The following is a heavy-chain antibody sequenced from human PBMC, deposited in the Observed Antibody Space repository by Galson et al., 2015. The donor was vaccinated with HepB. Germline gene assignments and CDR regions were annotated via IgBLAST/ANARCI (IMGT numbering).Heavy chain of an antibody. CDR1: GFTFSSYG. CDR3: AREGGAYAFDI. J-gene: IGHJ3*02. V-gene: IGHV3-33*08. Sequence: SLRLSCAASGFTFSSYGMHWVRQAPGKGLEWVAVIWYDGSNKYYADSVKGRFTISRDNSKNTLYLQMNSLRAEDTAVYYCAREGGAYAFDIWGQGTMVTVSS. D-gene: IGHD2-21*01. CDR2: IWYDGSNK.